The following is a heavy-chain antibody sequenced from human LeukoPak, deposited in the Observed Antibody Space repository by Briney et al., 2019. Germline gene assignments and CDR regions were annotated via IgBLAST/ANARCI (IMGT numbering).Heavy chain of an antibody. CDR2: FDPEDGET. Sequence: ASVEVSCKVSGYTLTELSVHWVRQAPGKGLEWMGGFDPEDGETIYAQKFRGRVTTTEDTSTDTAYMELSSLGSEDTAVYYCATLGVGLQWSRYYFDYWGQGTLVTVSS. V-gene: IGHV1-24*01. CDR1: GYTLTELS. J-gene: IGHJ4*02. D-gene: IGHD4-23*01. CDR3: ATLGVGLQWSRYYFDY.